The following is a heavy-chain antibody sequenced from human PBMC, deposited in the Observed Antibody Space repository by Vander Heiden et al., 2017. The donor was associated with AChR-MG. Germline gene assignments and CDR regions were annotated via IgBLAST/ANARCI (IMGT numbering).Heavy chain of an antibody. CDR2: IWYDGSNK. Sequence: QVQLVESGGGVVQPGRSLRLSCAASGFTFSSYGMHWVRQAPGKGLEWVAVIWYDGSNKYYADSVKGRFTISRDNSKNTLYLQMNSLRAEDTAVYYCARGDRGSKDAFDIWGQGTMVTVSS. CDR1: GFTFSSYG. CDR3: ARGDRGSKDAFDI. J-gene: IGHJ3*02. V-gene: IGHV3-33*01. D-gene: IGHD5-12*01.